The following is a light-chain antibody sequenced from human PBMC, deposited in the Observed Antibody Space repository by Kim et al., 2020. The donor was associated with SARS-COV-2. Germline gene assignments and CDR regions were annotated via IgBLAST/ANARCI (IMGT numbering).Light chain of an antibody. CDR2: EVS. Sequence: QSALTQPASVSGSPGQSITISCTGTSSDVGGYYYVSWYQHHPGKAPKLIISEVSNRPSGVSDRFSGSKSGYTASLTISGLQAEDEADYYCASYTSITGRVIFGGGTQLTVL. CDR3: ASYTSITGRVI. V-gene: IGLV2-14*01. J-gene: IGLJ2*01. CDR1: SSDVGGYYY.